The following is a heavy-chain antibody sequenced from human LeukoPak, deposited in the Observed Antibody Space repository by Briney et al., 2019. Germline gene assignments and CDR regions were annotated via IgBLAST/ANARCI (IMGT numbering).Heavy chain of an antibody. Sequence: GGSLRLSCAASGFTFSSYAMSWVRQVPGKGLEWVSAISGSGGSTYYADSVKGRFTISRDNSKNTLYLQMNSLRAEDTAVYYCAKRSCSSTSCYPYYYYMDVWGKGTTVTVSS. V-gene: IGHV3-23*01. CDR1: GFTFSSYA. CDR2: ISGSGGST. J-gene: IGHJ6*03. D-gene: IGHD2-2*01. CDR3: AKRSCSSTSCYPYYYYMDV.